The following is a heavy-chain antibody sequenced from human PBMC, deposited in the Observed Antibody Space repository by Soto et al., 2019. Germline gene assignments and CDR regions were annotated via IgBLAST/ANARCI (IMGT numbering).Heavy chain of an antibody. Sequence: EVQLVESGGGLVKPGGSLRLSCAASGFTFSSYSMNWVRQAPGKGLEWVSSISSSSSYIYYADSVKGRFTIPRDNAKNALYLQMNSLRAEDTAVYYCARNPQQWLVYGYFDLWGRGTLVTVSS. CDR3: ARNPQQWLVYGYFDL. CDR2: ISSSSSYI. CDR1: GFTFSSYS. J-gene: IGHJ2*01. D-gene: IGHD6-19*01. V-gene: IGHV3-21*01.